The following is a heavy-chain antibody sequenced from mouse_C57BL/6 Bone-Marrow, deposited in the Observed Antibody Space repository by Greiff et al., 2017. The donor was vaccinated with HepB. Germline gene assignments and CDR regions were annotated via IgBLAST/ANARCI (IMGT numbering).Heavy chain of an antibody. D-gene: IGHD4-1*01. J-gene: IGHJ1*03. CDR3: ARVFLTVGFYWYFDV. CDR2: IYPGSGST. CDR1: GYTFTSYW. Sequence: QVQLQQPGAELVKPGASVKMSCKASGYTFTSYWITWVKQRPGQGLEWIGDIYPGSGSTNYNEKFKSKATLTVDTSSSTAYMQLSSLTSEASAVYYCARVFLTVGFYWYFDVWGTGTTVTVSS. V-gene: IGHV1-55*01.